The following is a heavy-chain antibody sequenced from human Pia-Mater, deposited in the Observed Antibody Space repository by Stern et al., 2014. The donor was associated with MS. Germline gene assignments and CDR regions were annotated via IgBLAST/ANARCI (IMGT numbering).Heavy chain of an antibody. J-gene: IGHJ4*02. CDR2: IYPGDSDT. D-gene: IGHD4-17*01. V-gene: IGHV5-51*01. Sequence: VQLVHSGAEVKKPGESLKISCKGSGYRFTANWIAWVRQMPGKGLEWMGIIYPGDSDTRYSPSFQGKVTISADKSISTAYLQWSSLKASDTAMYYCARDYGDYAFDYWGQGTLVTVSS. CDR3: ARDYGDYAFDY. CDR1: GYRFTANW.